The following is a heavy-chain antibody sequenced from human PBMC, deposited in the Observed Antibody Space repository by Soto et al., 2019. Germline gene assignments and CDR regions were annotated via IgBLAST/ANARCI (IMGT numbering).Heavy chain of an antibody. D-gene: IGHD2-15*01. J-gene: IGHJ5*02. CDR3: ARAKDIVVVVAATGWFDP. CDR1: GYSFTSFW. CDR2: IYPGDSDT. V-gene: IGHV5-51*01. Sequence: PGESLKISCKGSGYSFTSFWIGWVRQMPGKGLEWMGIIYPGDSDTRYSPSFQGQVTISADKSISTAYLQWSSLKASDTAMYYCARAKDIVVVVAATGWFDPWGQGTLVTVS.